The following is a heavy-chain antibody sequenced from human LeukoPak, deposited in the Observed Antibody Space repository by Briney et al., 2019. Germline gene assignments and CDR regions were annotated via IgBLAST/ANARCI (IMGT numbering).Heavy chain of an antibody. CDR2: IYYSGST. Sequence: SETLSLTCTVSGGSISSHYWSWIRQPPGKGLERIGYIYYSGSTNYNPSLKSRVTISVDTSKNQFSLKLSSVTAADTAVYYCARALLLYDFWSGYYTQDYHYYMDVWGKGTTVTVSS. CDR1: GGSISSHY. D-gene: IGHD3-3*01. V-gene: IGHV4-59*11. CDR3: ARALLLYDFWSGYYTQDYHYYMDV. J-gene: IGHJ6*03.